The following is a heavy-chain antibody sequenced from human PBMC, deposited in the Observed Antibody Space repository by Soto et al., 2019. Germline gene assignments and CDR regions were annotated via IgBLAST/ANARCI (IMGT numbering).Heavy chain of an antibody. D-gene: IGHD2-21*01. V-gene: IGHV3-21*01. CDR1: GFVFSSYS. CDR3: AREVIEVTNGMDV. CDR2: ISASGSYT. J-gene: IGHJ6*02. Sequence: EVILVESGGGLVKPGGSLRLSCANSGFVFSSYSMNWVRQAPGKGLEWVSSISASGSYTFHADSVKGRFTISRDNANNLLYLQMSSLRADDTAVYYCAREVIEVTNGMDVWGQGTTVTVSS.